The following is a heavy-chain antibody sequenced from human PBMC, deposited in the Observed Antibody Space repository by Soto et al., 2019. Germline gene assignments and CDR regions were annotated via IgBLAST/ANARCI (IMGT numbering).Heavy chain of an antibody. CDR2: IYYSGST. CDR3: ARDRAVVVPLDYYYGMDV. CDR1: GGSISSGGYY. V-gene: IGHV4-31*03. Sequence: SETLSLTCTVSGGSISSGGYYWSWIRQHPGKGLEWIGYIYYSGSTYYSPSLKSRVTISVDTSKNQFSLKLSSVTAADTAVYYCARDRAVVVPLDYYYGMDVWGQGTTVTVS. J-gene: IGHJ6*02. D-gene: IGHD2-2*01.